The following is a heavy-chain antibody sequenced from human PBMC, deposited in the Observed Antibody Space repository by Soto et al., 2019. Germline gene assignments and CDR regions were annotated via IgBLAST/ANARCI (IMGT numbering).Heavy chain of an antibody. V-gene: IGHV4-34*01. CDR2: INHSGST. Sequence: PSETLSLTCAVYGGSFSGYYWSWIRQPPGKGLEWIGEINHSGSTNYNPSLKSRVTISVDTSKNQFSLKLSSVTATDTVVYYCARGPYDSSGYYYVSPAFDIWGQGTMVTVSS. J-gene: IGHJ3*02. CDR3: ARGPYDSSGYYYVSPAFDI. D-gene: IGHD3-22*01. CDR1: GGSFSGYY.